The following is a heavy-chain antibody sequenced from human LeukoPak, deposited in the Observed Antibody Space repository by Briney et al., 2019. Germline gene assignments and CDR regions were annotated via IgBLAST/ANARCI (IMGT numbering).Heavy chain of an antibody. Sequence: PGGSLRLSCAASGFTFSNYAIHWVRQAPGKGLEWVSAISGSGGSTYYADSVKGRFTISRDNSKNTLYLQMNSLRAEDTAVYYCAHISSSWPDYWGQGTLVTVSS. V-gene: IGHV3-23*01. CDR3: AHISSSWPDY. D-gene: IGHD6-13*01. CDR2: ISGSGGST. CDR1: GFTFSNYA. J-gene: IGHJ4*02.